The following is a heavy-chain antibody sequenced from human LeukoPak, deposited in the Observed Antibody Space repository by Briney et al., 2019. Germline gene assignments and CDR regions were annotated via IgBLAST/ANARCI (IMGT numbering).Heavy chain of an antibody. D-gene: IGHD2-2*01. V-gene: IGHV3-30*04. CDR3: ARDWGSIVVVPAAPENYFDY. CDR2: ISYDGSNK. J-gene: IGHJ4*02. Sequence: PGGSLRLSCAASGFTFSSYAMHWARQGPGKGLEWVAVISYDGSNKYYADSVKGRFTISGDNSKNTLYLQMNSLRAEDTAVYYCARDWGSIVVVPAAPENYFDYWGQGTLVTVSS. CDR1: GFTFSSYA.